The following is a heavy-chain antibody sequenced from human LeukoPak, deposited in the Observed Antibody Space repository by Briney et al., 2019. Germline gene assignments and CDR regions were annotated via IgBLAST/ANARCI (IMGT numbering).Heavy chain of an antibody. D-gene: IGHD1-1*01. Sequence: GGSLRLSCAASEFTFSSHWMSWVRQAPGKGLGWVANIKDDGSEKYYVDSVKGRFTISRDNANNSLYLQMNSLRAEDTAVYYCATYVNWVAGDVYGQGTTVSVSS. J-gene: IGHJ6*02. CDR3: ATYVNWVAGDV. CDR2: IKDDGSEK. V-gene: IGHV3-7*01. CDR1: EFTFSSHW.